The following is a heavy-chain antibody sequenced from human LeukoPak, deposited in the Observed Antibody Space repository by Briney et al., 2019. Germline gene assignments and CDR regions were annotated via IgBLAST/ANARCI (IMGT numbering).Heavy chain of an antibody. CDR3: ARGGEDSSGWYPSDY. D-gene: IGHD6-19*01. CDR2: IYYSGST. Sequence: PSETPSLTCTVSGGSISSGGYYWSWIRQHPGKGLEWIGCIYYSGSTYYNPSLKSRVTISVDTSKNQFSLKLSSVTAADTAVYYCARGGEDSSGWYPSDYWGQGTLVTVSS. J-gene: IGHJ4*02. CDR1: GGSISSGGYY. V-gene: IGHV4-31*03.